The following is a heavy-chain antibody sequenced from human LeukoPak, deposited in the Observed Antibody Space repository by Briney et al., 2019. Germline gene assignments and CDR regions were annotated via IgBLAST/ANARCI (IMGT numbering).Heavy chain of an antibody. J-gene: IGHJ4*02. CDR1: GFTFSSYG. D-gene: IGHD5-12*01. CDR2: IWYDGSNK. CDR3: ARGREEWLRLPFDY. V-gene: IGHV3-33*01. Sequence: GGSLRLSCAASGFTFSSYGMHWVRQAPGKGLEWVAVIWYDGSNKYYADSVKGRFTISRDNSKNTLYLQMNSLRAEDTTVYYCARGREEWLRLPFDYWGQGTLVTVSS.